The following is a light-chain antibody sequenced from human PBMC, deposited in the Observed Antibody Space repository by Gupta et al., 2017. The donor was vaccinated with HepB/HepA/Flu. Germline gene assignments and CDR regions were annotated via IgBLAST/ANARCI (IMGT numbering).Light chain of an antibody. V-gene: IGLV2-8*01. Sequence: STLTPPPSASGSPTPTVTISCSGSSSDVGGHNFVYWDQQHPDKAPKLVIYEVNTRPSVVPVRFSGSKSGNTSSLTVSELQDEAEADYYCNADAGSNNYVFGTGTKVTVV. CDR1: SSDVGGHNF. J-gene: IGLJ1*01. CDR2: EVN. CDR3: NADAGSNNYV.